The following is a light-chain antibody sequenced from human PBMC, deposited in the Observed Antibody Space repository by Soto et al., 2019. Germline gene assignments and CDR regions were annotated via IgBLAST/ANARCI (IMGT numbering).Light chain of an antibody. Sequence: EILMTQSPATLSVSPGERATLSCRSSQSVSNYLAWYQQIPGQLPRLLIYGASTRATGIPARFSGSGSGTEFNLTISSLQSEDFAVYFCQQYDDWLRLTFGGGTKVDIK. CDR3: QQYDDWLRLT. J-gene: IGKJ4*01. V-gene: IGKV3-15*01. CDR1: QSVSNY. CDR2: GAS.